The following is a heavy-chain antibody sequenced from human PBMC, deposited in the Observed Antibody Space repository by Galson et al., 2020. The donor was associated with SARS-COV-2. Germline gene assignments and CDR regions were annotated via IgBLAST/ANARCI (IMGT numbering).Heavy chain of an antibody. V-gene: IGHV4-34*01. Sequence: SETLSLTCAVYGGSFSGYYWSWIRQPPGKGLEWIGEINHSGSTNYNPSLKSRVTISVDTSKNQFSLKLSSVTAADTAVYYCAREDGMGWWLRSGGFVFWGQGTLVTVSS. CDR2: INHSGST. CDR1: GGSFSGYY. CDR3: AREDGMGWWLRSGGFVF. J-gene: IGHJ4*02. D-gene: IGHD5-12*01.